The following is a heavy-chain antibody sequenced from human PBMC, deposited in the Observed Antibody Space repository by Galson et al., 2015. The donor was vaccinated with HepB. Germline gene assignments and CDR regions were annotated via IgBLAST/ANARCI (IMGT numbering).Heavy chain of an antibody. D-gene: IGHD2-21*01. CDR2: ISSSSSYI. Sequence: SLRLSCAASGFTFSSYSMNWVRQAPGKGLEWVSSISSSSSYIYYADSVKGRFTISRDNAKNSLYLQMNSLRAEDTAVYYCARLLWRSPSGDYWGQGTLVTVSS. J-gene: IGHJ4*02. CDR3: ARLLWRSPSGDY. CDR1: GFTFSSYS. V-gene: IGHV3-21*01.